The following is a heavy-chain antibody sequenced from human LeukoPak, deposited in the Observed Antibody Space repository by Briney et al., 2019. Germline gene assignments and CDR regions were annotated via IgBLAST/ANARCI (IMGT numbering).Heavy chain of an antibody. CDR1: GVSISSYY. CDR3: ARTTTVRGTYYMDV. J-gene: IGHJ6*03. V-gene: IGHV4-59*01. Sequence: SETLSLTCTVSGVSISSYYWSWIRQPPGKGLEWIGYIYYSGSTNYNPSLKSRVTISVDTTKNRFTLKLRSVTAADTAVYYCARTTTVRGTYYMDVWGKGTTVTISS. CDR2: IYYSGST. D-gene: IGHD3-10*01.